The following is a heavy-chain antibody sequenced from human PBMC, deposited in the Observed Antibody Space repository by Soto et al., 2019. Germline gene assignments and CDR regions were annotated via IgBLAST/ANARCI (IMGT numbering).Heavy chain of an antibody. J-gene: IGHJ4*02. D-gene: IGHD1-1*01. CDR3: VCGRWTSIYYFDY. V-gene: IGHV3-23*01. Sequence: LRLSCAASGFTFSSYAMSWVRQAPGKGLEWVSAISGSDGSTFYADSVKGRFTISRDNSKNTLYLQMNSLRAEDTAVYYCVCGRWTSIYYFDYWGQGTLVTVS. CDR1: GFTFSSYA. CDR2: ISGSDGST.